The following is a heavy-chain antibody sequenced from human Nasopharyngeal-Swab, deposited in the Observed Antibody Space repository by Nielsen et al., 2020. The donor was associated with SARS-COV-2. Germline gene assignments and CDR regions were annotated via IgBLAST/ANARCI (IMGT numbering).Heavy chain of an antibody. CDR3: ARSGSYYYGMDV. Sequence: SETLSLTCTVSGGSISSYYWSWIRQPPGKGLEWIGYIYYSGSTNYNPSLKSRVTISVDTSKNQFSLKLSSVTAAGTAVYYCARSGSYYYGMDVWGQGTTVTVSS. V-gene: IGHV4-59*01. J-gene: IGHJ6*02. CDR1: GGSISSYY. CDR2: IYYSGST.